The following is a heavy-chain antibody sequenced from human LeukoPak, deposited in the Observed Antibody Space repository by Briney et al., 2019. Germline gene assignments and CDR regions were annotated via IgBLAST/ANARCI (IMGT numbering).Heavy chain of an antibody. D-gene: IGHD6-13*01. Sequence: GGSLRLSCAASGFTFRNYYMHWVRQAPGKGLEWVAVISLDGNNEYYADSVKGRFTISRDNSKNTLFLQMNSLRAEDTAVYYCARSYSSSQSNCFDPWGQGTLVTVSS. J-gene: IGHJ5*02. V-gene: IGHV3-30*14. CDR1: GFTFRNYY. CDR2: ISLDGNNE. CDR3: ARSYSSSQSNCFDP.